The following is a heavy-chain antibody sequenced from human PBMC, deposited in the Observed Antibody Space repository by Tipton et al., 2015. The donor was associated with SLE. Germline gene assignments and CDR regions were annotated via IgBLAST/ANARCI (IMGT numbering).Heavy chain of an antibody. D-gene: IGHD3-16*01. V-gene: IGHV4-39*01. J-gene: IGHJ4*02. CDR3: ARRPWGDYYMDH. Sequence: TLSLTCTVSGGSISTSSYYWGWIRQPPGKGLEWIGNIYYSGSTYYNPSLKSRVTISVDTSKNQFSLKLSSVTAADTAVYYCARRPWGDYYMDHWGQGTLVTVSS. CDR2: IYYSGST. CDR1: GGSISTSSYY.